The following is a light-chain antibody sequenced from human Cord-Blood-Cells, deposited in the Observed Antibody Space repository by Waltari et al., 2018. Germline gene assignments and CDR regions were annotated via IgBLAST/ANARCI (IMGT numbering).Light chain of an antibody. V-gene: IGKV3-15*01. J-gene: IGKJ2*03. CDR2: GAS. CDR1: QSVNSN. CDR3: QQYNNWPPKVS. Sequence: EIVMTQSPATLSVSPGERATLSCRARQSVNSNLAWYQQKPGQAPRLLIYGASTRATGIPARFSGSGSGTEFTLTISSLQSEDFAVYYCQQYNNWPPKVSFGQGTKLEIK.